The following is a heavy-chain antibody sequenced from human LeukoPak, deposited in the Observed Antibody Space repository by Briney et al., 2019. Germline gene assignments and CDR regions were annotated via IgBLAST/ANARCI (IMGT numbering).Heavy chain of an antibody. CDR2: INPSGGST. CDR1: GYNFISYY. V-gene: IGHV1-46*01. D-gene: IGHD2-21*02. Sequence: GASVKVSCKASGYNFISYYMHWVRQAPGQGLEWMGIINPSGGSTSYAQKFQDRVTMTRDTSTSTVYMELSSLRSEDTAVYYCARGKTVYCGGDCAYFDYWGQGTLVTVSS. CDR3: ARGKTVYCGGDCAYFDY. J-gene: IGHJ4*02.